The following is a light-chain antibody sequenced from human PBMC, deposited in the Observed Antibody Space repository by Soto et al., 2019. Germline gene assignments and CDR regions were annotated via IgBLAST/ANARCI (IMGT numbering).Light chain of an antibody. V-gene: IGKV4-1*01. CDR2: WAS. CDR1: QSLLYSSDNKDY. J-gene: IGKJ2*01. Sequence: DIVMTQSPDSLAVSLGEMASINCKSSQSLLYSSDNKDYLAWYQHKPGQPPRLLIYWASARASGVPDRFRGSGSGTDFTLTITSLQAEDVAVYYCQHYYTPPYAFGPGTKLEIK. CDR3: QHYYTPPYA.